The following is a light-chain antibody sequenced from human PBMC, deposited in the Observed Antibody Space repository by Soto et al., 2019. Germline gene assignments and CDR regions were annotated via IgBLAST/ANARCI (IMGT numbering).Light chain of an antibody. CDR1: RSVFYNSNNKNY. V-gene: IGKV4-1*01. CDR3: QQYFTTPYT. J-gene: IGKJ2*01. CDR2: WAS. Sequence: DIVMTQSPDSLAVSLGERATINCKSSRSVFYNSNNKNYLAWYQQKPGQSPKLLLYWASTRESGVPDRFSGGGSVTDFTLTISSLQAEDVAVYFCQQYFTTPYTFGQGTKVDSK.